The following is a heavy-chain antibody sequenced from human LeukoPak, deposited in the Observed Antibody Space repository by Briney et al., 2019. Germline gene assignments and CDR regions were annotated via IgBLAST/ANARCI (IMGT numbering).Heavy chain of an antibody. V-gene: IGHV3-7*01. CDR3: IATTGRGAFGS. J-gene: IGHJ4*02. CDR1: GFTFSDFW. D-gene: IGHD6-13*01. Sequence: GGSLRLSCAASGFTFSDFWMSWVRQAPGKGLERVASTNEAGGDKYYVDSVKGRFTISRDNSKNSLSLQMNSLTAEDTAIYCAIATTGRGAFGSWGQGTLVSVSS. CDR2: TNEAGGDK.